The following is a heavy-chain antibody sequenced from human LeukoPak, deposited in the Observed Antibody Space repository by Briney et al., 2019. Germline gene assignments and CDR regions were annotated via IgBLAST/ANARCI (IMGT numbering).Heavy chain of an antibody. Sequence: AGGSLRLSCAASGFTVGSNFMSWVRQAPGKGLEWVSVIYSDENTHYADSVKGRFTISRDISKNTVYLQMDSLTVEDTAVYYCARDQVGYTYGTSWGQGTLVTVSS. CDR1: GFTVGSNF. CDR3: ARDQVGYTYGTS. D-gene: IGHD5-18*01. J-gene: IGHJ5*02. CDR2: IYSDENT. V-gene: IGHV3-66*01.